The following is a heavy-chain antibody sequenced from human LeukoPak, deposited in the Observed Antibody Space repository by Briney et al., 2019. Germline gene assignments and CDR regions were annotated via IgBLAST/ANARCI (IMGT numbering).Heavy chain of an antibody. Sequence: EGSLRLSCAASGFNFNSYWMHWVGQVPGKGLVWVSRIYSDGSRTSYADSVKGRFTISRDNAKNTLFLQMSSLRAEDTAVYYCARGNSYGYYYYGMDVWGQGTTVTVSS. CDR2: IYSDGSRT. CDR1: GFNFNSYW. V-gene: IGHV3-74*01. J-gene: IGHJ6*02. CDR3: ARGNSYGYYYYGMDV. D-gene: IGHD5-18*01.